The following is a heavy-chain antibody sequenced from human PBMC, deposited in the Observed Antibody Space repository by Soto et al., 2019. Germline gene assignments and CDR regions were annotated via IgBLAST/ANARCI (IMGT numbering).Heavy chain of an antibody. CDR1: GYTFSNHD. CDR3: ARSVDTSGYSVGDAFDN. V-gene: IGHV1-18*01. D-gene: IGHD3-22*01. J-gene: IGHJ3*02. CDR2: ISAYNGDT. Sequence: QVQLVQSGAEVKKPGASVTVSCKTSGYTFSNHDLSWVRQAPGQGLEWMGLISAYNGDTKYTQKIQGRVTMAKDTSRTTAYMELRSLGSDGTAVYYCARSVDTSGYSVGDAFDNWGQGTMVTVSS.